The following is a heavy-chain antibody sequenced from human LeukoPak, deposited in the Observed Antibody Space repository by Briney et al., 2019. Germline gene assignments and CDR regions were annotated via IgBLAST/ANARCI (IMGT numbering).Heavy chain of an antibody. CDR2: IYYSGST. Sequence: PSQTLSLTCTVSGGSISSGDYYWSWIRQPPGKGLEWIGYIYYSGSTYYNPSLKSRVTISVDTSKNQFSLKLSSVTAADTAVYYCARDYDSTVSWFDPWGQGTLVTVSP. J-gene: IGHJ5*02. V-gene: IGHV4-30-4*08. CDR1: GGSISSGDYY. CDR3: ARDYDSTVSWFDP. D-gene: IGHD3-22*01.